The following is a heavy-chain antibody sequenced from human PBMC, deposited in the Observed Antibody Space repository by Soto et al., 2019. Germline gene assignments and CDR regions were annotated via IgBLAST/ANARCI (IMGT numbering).Heavy chain of an antibody. CDR1: GYTFTDCY. V-gene: IGHV1-2*02. D-gene: IGHD6-13*01. J-gene: IGHJ4*02. CDR2: INPKSGGT. Sequence: ASVQVSCKASGYTFTDCYVHWVRQAPGQGLEWMGWINPKSGGTNIAQRFKGRVNMTRDMSISTVYMEMNRLKSDDTAVYYCVRDGLVSSARYYFDYWGQGTLVTVSS. CDR3: VRDGLVSSARYYFDY.